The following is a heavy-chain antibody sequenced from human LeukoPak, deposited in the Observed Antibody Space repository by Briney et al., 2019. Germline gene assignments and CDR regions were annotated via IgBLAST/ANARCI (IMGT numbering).Heavy chain of an antibody. D-gene: IGHD3-10*01. CDR1: GFTFSSYW. CDR3: ARDRNYGSGSYYFDY. CDR2: IKQDGREK. J-gene: IGHJ4*02. V-gene: IGHV3-7*01. Sequence: PGGSLRLSCAASGFTFSSYWMSWVRQAPGKGLEWVANIKQDGREKYYVDSVKGRFTISRDNAKNSLYLQMNSLRAEDTAVYYCARDRNYGSGSYYFDYWGQGTLVTVSS.